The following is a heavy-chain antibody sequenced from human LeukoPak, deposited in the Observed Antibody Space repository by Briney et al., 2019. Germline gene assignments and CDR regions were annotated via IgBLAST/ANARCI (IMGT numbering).Heavy chain of an antibody. J-gene: IGHJ4*02. Sequence: SVKVSCKASGGSFSSYAISWVRQAPGQGREWVGGIIPIFGTANYAQKFQGRVTITADESTSTAYMELSSLRSEDTAVYYRARGYCSSTSCYDGVDYWGQGTLVTVSS. CDR1: GGSFSSYA. CDR3: ARGYCSSTSCYDGVDY. D-gene: IGHD2-2*01. CDR2: IIPIFGTA. V-gene: IGHV1-69*13.